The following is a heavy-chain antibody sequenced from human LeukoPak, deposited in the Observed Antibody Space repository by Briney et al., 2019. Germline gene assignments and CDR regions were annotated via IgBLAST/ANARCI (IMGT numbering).Heavy chain of an antibody. CDR3: ARGPKAGYFDY. Sequence: GGSLGLSCAASGFTFSSYSMNWGRQAPGKGLEWVSSISSSSSYIYYADSVKGRFTISRDNAKNSLYLQMNSLRAEDTAVYYCARGPKAGYFDYWGQGTLVTVSS. V-gene: IGHV3-21*01. CDR2: ISSSSSYI. D-gene: IGHD6-13*01. CDR1: GFTFSSYS. J-gene: IGHJ4*02.